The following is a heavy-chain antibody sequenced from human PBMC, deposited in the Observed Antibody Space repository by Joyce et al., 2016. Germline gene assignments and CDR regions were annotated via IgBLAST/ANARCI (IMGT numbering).Heavy chain of an antibody. Sequence: APGKGLEWVASIKQDGSEKYYLDSVKGRFTISRDNSQNSLYLKMNILRAEDTAVYYCAKATRWGQGTLVTVSS. V-gene: IGHV3-7*05. CDR3: AKATR. CDR2: IKQDGSEK. D-gene: IGHD1/OR15-1a*01. J-gene: IGHJ4*02.